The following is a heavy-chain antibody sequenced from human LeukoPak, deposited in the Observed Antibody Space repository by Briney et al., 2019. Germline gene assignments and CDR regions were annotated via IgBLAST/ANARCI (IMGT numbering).Heavy chain of an antibody. V-gene: IGHV4-61*02. CDR1: GGSISSGSYY. D-gene: IGHD3-22*01. CDR2: IYTSGST. CDR3: ARDSYYYDSSGYYYYFDY. J-gene: IGHJ4*02. Sequence: PSETLSLTCTVPGGSISSGSYYWSWIRQPAGKGLEWIGRIYTSGSTNYNPSLKSRVTISVDTSKTQFSLKLSSVTAADTAVYYCARDSYYYDSSGYYYYFDYWGQGTLVTVSS.